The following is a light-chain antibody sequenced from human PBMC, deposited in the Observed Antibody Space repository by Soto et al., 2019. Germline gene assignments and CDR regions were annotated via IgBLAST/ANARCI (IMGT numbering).Light chain of an antibody. Sequence: QSVLTQPPSASGSPGQSVTISCSGSTSDVGGYEYVSWYQQHAGKAPKLMIFEVNKRPSGVPNRFSGSKSGNAASLTVSGLQSEDEASYYCSSFAGANIWVFGGGTKLTVL. J-gene: IGLJ3*02. V-gene: IGLV2-8*01. CDR1: TSDVGGYEY. CDR2: EVN. CDR3: SSFAGANIWV.